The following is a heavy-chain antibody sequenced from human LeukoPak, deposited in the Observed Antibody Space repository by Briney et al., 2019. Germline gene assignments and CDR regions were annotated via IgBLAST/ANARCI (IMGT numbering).Heavy chain of an antibody. V-gene: IGHV4-4*07. Sequence: SETLSLTCTVSGGSITSYYWSWIRQPAGKGLEWIGRIYTSGSTNYNPSLRSRVTMSVDTSMNQFSLKLSSVTAADTAVYYCAREGSSWYRALDYRGQGTLVTVSS. CDR3: AREGSSWYRALDY. CDR2: IYTSGST. J-gene: IGHJ4*02. CDR1: GGSITSYY. D-gene: IGHD6-13*01.